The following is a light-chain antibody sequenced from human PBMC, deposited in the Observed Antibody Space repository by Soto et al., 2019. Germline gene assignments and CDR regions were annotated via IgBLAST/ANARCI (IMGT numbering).Light chain of an antibody. J-gene: IGLJ1*01. CDR2: DNN. CDR3: GTRDSSRIGYV. V-gene: IGLV1-51*01. Sequence: QAVVTQPPSVSAAPGQRVTISCSGSNSNIGNNYVSWYQQLPGTAPKLLIYDNNKRPSGIPDRFSGSKSGTSATLDITGLQTGDEADYYCGTRDSSRIGYVFGTGTKSPS. CDR1: NSNIGNNY.